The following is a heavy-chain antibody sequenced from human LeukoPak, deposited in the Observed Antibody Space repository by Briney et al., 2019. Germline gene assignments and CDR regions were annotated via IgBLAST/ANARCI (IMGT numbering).Heavy chain of an antibody. CDR3: ASDKGASGWGLGY. D-gene: IGHD6-19*01. Sequence: PSETLSLTCTVSGGSISSGNYYWSWIRQPAGKGLEWIGRIWTDGSTNYNSSLRSRVTISVDTSKNQFSLKLTSVTAADTAVYYCASDKGASGWGLGYWGQGTLVTVSS. CDR2: IWTDGST. J-gene: IGHJ4*02. CDR1: GGSISSGNYY. V-gene: IGHV4-61*02.